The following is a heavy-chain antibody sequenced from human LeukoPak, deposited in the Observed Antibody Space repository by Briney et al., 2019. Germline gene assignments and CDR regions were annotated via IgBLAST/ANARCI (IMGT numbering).Heavy chain of an antibody. CDR3: AKDWAHYYGSGSYGRFDY. CDR2: IRYDGSNK. J-gene: IGHJ4*02. V-gene: IGHV3-30*02. D-gene: IGHD3-10*01. CDR1: GFTFSSYG. Sequence: PGGSLRLSCAASGFTFSSYGMHWVRQAPGKGLEWVAFIRYDGSNKYYADSVKGRFTISRDNSKNTLYLQMNSLRAEDTAVYYCAKDWAHYYGSGSYGRFDYWGQGTLVTVSS.